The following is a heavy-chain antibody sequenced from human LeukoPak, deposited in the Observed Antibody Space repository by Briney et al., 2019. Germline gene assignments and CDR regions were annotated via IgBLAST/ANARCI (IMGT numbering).Heavy chain of an antibody. J-gene: IGHJ5*02. CDR2: ISAYNGNT. D-gene: IGHD5/OR15-5a*01. Sequence: EASVKVSCKASGYTFTSYGISWLRQAPGQGLEWMGWISAYNGNTNYAQKLQGRVTMTTGTSTSTAYMELRSLRSDDTAVYYCARVLRSTGWFDPWGQGTLVTVSS. CDR3: ARVLRSTGWFDP. V-gene: IGHV1-18*01. CDR1: GYTFTSYG.